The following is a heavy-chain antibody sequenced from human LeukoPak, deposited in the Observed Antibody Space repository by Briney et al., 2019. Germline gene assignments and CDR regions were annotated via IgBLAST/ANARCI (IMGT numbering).Heavy chain of an antibody. J-gene: IGHJ4*02. CDR2: ISYDGSNK. Sequence: GGSLRLSCAASGFTFSSYAIHWVRQAPGKGLEWVAVISYDGSNKYYADSVKGRFTISRDNSKNTLYLQMNSLRAEDTAVYYCARGTLAAADLIDYWGQGTLVTVSS. CDR3: ARGTLAAADLIDY. D-gene: IGHD6-13*01. V-gene: IGHV3-30-3*01. CDR1: GFTFSSYA.